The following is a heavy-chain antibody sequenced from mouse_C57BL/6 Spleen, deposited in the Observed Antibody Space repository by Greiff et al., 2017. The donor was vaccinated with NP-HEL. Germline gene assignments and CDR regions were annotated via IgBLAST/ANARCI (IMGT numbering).Heavy chain of an antibody. CDR2: INPYNGDT. Sequence: VQLQQSGPELVKPGDSVKISCKASGYSFTGYFMNWVMQSHGKSLEWIGRINPYNGDTFYNQKFKGKATLTVDKSSSTAHMELRSLTSEDSAVYYCARRGLLRYWYFDVWGTGTTVTVSS. J-gene: IGHJ1*03. CDR1: GYSFTGYF. CDR3: ARRGLLRYWYFDV. D-gene: IGHD1-1*01. V-gene: IGHV1-20*01.